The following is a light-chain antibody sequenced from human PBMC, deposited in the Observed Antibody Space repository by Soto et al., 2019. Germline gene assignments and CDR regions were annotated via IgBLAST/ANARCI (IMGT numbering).Light chain of an antibody. V-gene: IGKV3-20*01. CDR3: QQYGSSPIT. CDR1: QSVGTY. Sequence: EIVLTQSPATLSLSPGERATLSCRASQSVGTYLAWYQQKPGQAPRLLIYGASSRATGIPDRFSGSGSGTDFTLTISRLEPEDFAVYYCQQYGSSPITFGPGTKVDIK. CDR2: GAS. J-gene: IGKJ3*01.